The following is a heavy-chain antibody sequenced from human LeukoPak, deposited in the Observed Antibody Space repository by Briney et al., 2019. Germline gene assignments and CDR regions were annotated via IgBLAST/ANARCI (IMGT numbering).Heavy chain of an antibody. CDR3: ARKFGGHLDY. J-gene: IGHJ4*02. CDR2: INPNSGGT. D-gene: IGHD3-10*01. Sequence: ASVKVSCKASGGTFSSYAISWVRQAPGQGLEWMGRINPNSGGTNYAQKFQGRVTMTRDTSISTAYMELSRLRSDDTAVYYCARKFGGHLDYWGQGTLVTVSS. V-gene: IGHV1-2*06. CDR1: GGTFSSYA.